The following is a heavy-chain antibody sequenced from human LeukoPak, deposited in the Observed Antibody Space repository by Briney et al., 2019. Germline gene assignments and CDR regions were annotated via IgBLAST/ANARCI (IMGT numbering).Heavy chain of an antibody. CDR2: INHSGST. D-gene: IGHD2-15*01. CDR1: GGSFSGYY. J-gene: IGHJ4*02. CDR3: ARVGYCSGGSCYSLLRYFDY. V-gene: IGHV4-34*01. Sequence: SETLSLTCAVYGGSFSGYYWSWIRQPPGKGLEWIGEINHSGSTNYNPSLKSRVTISVDTSKNQFSLKLSSVTAADTAVYYCARVGYCSGGSCYSLLRYFDYWGQGTLVTVSS.